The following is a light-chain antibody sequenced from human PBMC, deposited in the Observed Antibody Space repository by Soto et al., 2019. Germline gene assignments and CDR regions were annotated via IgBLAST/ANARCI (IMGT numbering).Light chain of an antibody. Sequence: DIQMTQSPSTLSASVGDRVTITCRASQSISNLLAWYQQKPGKAPYLLIYKASSLQSGVPSRFSGSASGTEFSLTISSRQPDDFASYYCNQYYSYPWIFGQGTKGEIK. V-gene: IGKV1-5*03. CDR1: QSISNL. CDR2: KAS. CDR3: NQYYSYPWI. J-gene: IGKJ1*01.